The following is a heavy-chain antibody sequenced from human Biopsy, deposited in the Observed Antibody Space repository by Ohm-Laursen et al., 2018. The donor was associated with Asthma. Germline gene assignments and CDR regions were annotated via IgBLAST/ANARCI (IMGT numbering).Heavy chain of an antibody. CDR2: FNPSGGST. D-gene: IGHD1-7*01. CDR1: GYSFTSDY. J-gene: IGHJ4*02. Sequence: GASVKVSCKASGYSFTSDYIHWVRQAPGQGLEWMGIFNPSGGSTSYAQKFQGRVTMTRDTSTSTVYMELSSLRSEDTAVYYCARRGITGTTLDYWGQGTLVTVSS. CDR3: ARRGITGTTLDY. V-gene: IGHV1-46*01.